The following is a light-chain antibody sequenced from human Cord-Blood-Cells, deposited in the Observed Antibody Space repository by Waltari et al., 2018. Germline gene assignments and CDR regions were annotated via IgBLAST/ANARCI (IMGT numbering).Light chain of an antibody. J-gene: IGKJ1*01. CDR3: QQYNSYSGT. CDR1: QSISSW. CDR2: KAS. Sequence: DIQMTHSPYTLSASVGDRVTITSRASQSISSWLAWYQQKPGKDPKPLIYKASSLESGVPSRFSGSGSRTEFTLTISSLQPDDFATYYCQQYNSYSGTFGQGTKVEIK. V-gene: IGKV1-5*03.